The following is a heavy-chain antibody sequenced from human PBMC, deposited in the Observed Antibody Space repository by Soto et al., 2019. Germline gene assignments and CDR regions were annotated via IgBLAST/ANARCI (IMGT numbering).Heavy chain of an antibody. J-gene: IGHJ4*02. V-gene: IGHV3-9*01. D-gene: IGHD7-27*01. CDR2: ITWNSGNI. CDR1: GFTFDDYA. Sequence: EVQLLESGGGLVQPGGSLRLSCAASGFTFDDYALHWVRQVPGKGLEWVAGITWNSGNIDYADSVKGRFTISRDNARNSLYLQMNSLRTEDTAFYYCAKETQSNLGTGGFDYWGQGTLVTVSS. CDR3: AKETQSNLGTGGFDY.